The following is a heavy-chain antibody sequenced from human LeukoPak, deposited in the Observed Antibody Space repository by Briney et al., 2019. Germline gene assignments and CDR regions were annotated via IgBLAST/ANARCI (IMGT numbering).Heavy chain of an antibody. J-gene: IGHJ4*02. D-gene: IGHD3-22*01. V-gene: IGHV3-13*01. CDR3: ATDPYYYDSSGYYALGY. Sequence: GGSLRLSCAASGFTFSSYDMHWVRQATGKGLEWVSAIGTAGDTYYPGSVKGRFTISRDNAKNSLYLQMNSLRADDTALYYCATDPYYYDSSGYYALGYWAQGTLVTVSS. CDR1: GFTFSSYD. CDR2: IGTAGDT.